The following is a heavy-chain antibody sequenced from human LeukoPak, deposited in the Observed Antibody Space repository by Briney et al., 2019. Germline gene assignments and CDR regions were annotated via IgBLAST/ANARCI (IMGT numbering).Heavy chain of an antibody. V-gene: IGHV4-4*07. D-gene: IGHD6-13*01. CDR1: GGSIISHY. CDR3: AKDTSSWYSPRGAFDL. CDR2: VYASGST. Sequence: SETLSPTCTVSGGSIISHYWNWIRQPAGKGLEWIGRVYASGSTTYNPSLKNRVTMSVDTSKNQFSLRLTSVTAADTAVYYCAKDTSSWYSPRGAFDLWGQGRIVTVSS. J-gene: IGHJ3*01.